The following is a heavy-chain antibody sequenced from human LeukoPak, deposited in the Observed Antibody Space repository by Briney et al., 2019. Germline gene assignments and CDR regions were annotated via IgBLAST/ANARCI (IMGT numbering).Heavy chain of an antibody. CDR2: ISGSGGST. Sequence: PGGSLRLSCAASGFTFSSYATSWVRQAPGKGLEWVSAISGSGGSTYYADSVKGRFTISRDNSKNTLYLQMNSLRAEDTAVYYCAKGWRSSTSFAGSPCDYWGQGTLVTVSS. CDR1: GFTFSSYA. D-gene: IGHD2-2*01. V-gene: IGHV3-23*01. J-gene: IGHJ4*02. CDR3: AKGWRSSTSFAGSPCDY.